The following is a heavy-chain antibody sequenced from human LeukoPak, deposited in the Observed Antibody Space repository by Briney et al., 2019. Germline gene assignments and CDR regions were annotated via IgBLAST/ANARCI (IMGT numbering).Heavy chain of an antibody. J-gene: IGHJ4*02. CDR3: AREVGGDYVFDY. Sequence: PGGSLRLSCAGSGFTFSSYTMHWVLQAPAKGLEWVAVISYDGSNKYFADSVKGRFTISRDNSKNTLFLQMNSLTTEDTAVYYCAREVGGDYVFDYWGQGTLVTVSS. V-gene: IGHV3-30-3*01. CDR1: GFTFSSYT. CDR2: ISYDGSNK. D-gene: IGHD4-17*01.